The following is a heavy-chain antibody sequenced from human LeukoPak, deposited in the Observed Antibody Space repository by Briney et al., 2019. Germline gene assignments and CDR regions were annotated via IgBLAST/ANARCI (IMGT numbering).Heavy chain of an antibody. D-gene: IGHD3-10*01. CDR2: IKQDARET. Sequence: GGSLRLSCAASGFTFDNYWMTWVRQAPGKGLEWVANIKQDARETLYVDSVKGRFTISRDNANFFLYLEMSSLRADDTAVYYCASGTAYYGSGSRLDYWGQGTLVTVSS. J-gene: IGHJ4*02. V-gene: IGHV3-7*01. CDR3: ASGTAYYGSGSRLDY. CDR1: GFTFDNYW.